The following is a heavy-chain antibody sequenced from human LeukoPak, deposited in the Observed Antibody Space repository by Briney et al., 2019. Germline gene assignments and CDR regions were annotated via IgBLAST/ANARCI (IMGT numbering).Heavy chain of an antibody. V-gene: IGHV1-69*06. Sequence: ASVKVSCKASGGTFSSYAISRVRQAPGQGLEWMGGIIPIFGTANYAQKFQGRVTITADKSTSTAYMELSSLRSEDTAVYYCARNYGDYGYFDYWGQGTLVTVSS. D-gene: IGHD4-17*01. CDR2: IIPIFGTA. J-gene: IGHJ4*02. CDR3: ARNYGDYGYFDY. CDR1: GGTFSSYA.